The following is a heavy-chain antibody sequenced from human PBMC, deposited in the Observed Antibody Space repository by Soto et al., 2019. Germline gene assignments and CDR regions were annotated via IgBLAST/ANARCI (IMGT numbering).Heavy chain of an antibody. D-gene: IGHD2-15*01. J-gene: IGHJ4*02. Sequence: QVQLVQSGAEVKKPGASVKVSCKASGYTFTSYAMHWVRQAPGQRLEWMGWINAGNGNTKYSQKFQGRVTITRDTSASAAYMELSSLRSEDTAVYYCARALGVVTDDYWGQGTLVTVSS. CDR2: INAGNGNT. CDR3: ARALGVVTDDY. V-gene: IGHV1-3*01. CDR1: GYTFTSYA.